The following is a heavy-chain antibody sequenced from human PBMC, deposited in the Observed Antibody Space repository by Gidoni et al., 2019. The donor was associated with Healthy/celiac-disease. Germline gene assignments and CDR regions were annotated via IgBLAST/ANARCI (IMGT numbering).Heavy chain of an antibody. V-gene: IGHV4-39*01. J-gene: IGHJ5*02. Sequence: QLQLQESGQGLVKPSETLSLTCTVSGVSISSSSYYWGWIRQPPGKGLEWIGSIYYSGSTYHNPSLKSRVTISVDTSKNQFSLKLSSVTAADTAVYYCASVTMISRILGWFDPWGQGTLVTVSS. CDR2: IYYSGST. CDR3: ASVTMISRILGWFDP. CDR1: GVSISSSSYY. D-gene: IGHD3-22*01.